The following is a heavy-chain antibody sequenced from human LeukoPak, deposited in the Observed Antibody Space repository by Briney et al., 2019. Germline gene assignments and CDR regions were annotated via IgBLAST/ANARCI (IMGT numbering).Heavy chain of an antibody. Sequence: GGSLRLSCAASEFTFSGYWMNWVSQAPGKGPEWVANINQDGSEKHYVDSVKGRFTISRDNAKNSLYLQMNSLRAEDTAVYYCARDLLQDIVVVPAAMGAFDIWGQGTMVTVSS. D-gene: IGHD2-2*01. CDR2: INQDGSEK. CDR1: EFTFSGYW. J-gene: IGHJ3*02. V-gene: IGHV3-7*01. CDR3: ARDLLQDIVVVPAAMGAFDI.